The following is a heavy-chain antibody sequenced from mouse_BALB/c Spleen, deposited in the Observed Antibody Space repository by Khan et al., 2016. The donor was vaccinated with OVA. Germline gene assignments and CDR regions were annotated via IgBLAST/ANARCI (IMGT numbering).Heavy chain of an antibody. J-gene: IGHJ3*01. Sequence: LQQSGSELVRPGASVKLSCKASGYTFTSYWMHWVKQRPGQGLEWIGDIYPGSGSTNYDEKFKSKATLTVDTSSNTAYMQLSSLTSEDSAVYYCTRWSYWFAYWGQGTLVTVSA. CDR3: TRWSYWFAY. D-gene: IGHD2-12*01. CDR1: GYTFTSYW. V-gene: IGHV1S22*01. CDR2: IYPGSGST.